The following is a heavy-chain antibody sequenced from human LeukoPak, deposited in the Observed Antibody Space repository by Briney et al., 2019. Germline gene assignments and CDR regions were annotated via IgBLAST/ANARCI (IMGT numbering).Heavy chain of an antibody. CDR2: MNLFSGDT. D-gene: IGHD5-18*01. V-gene: IGHV1-8*01. J-gene: IGHJ4*02. CDR1: GYSFTIYD. Sequence: ASVTVSFKASGYSFTIYDINWVRQAAGQGLEWMGWMNLFSGDTDYAQKFQGRITLTRDTSMSTVYMELSNLRSDDTAIYFCARHLQNTAMIILAYWGQGTQVTVSS. CDR3: ARHLQNTAMIILAY.